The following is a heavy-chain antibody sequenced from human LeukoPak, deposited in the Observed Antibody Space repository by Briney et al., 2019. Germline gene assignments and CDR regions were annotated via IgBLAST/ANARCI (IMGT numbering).Heavy chain of an antibody. V-gene: IGHV4-59*08. CDR3: ARANYYDSSGYFLNDAFDI. J-gene: IGHJ3*02. CDR2: IYYSGST. Sequence: SSETLSLTCTVSGGSISSYFWSWIRQPPGKGLEWIGYIYYSGSTYYNPSLKSRVTISVDTSKNQFSLKLSSVTAADTAVYYCARANYYDSSGYFLNDAFDIWGQGTMVTVSS. CDR1: GGSISSYF. D-gene: IGHD3-22*01.